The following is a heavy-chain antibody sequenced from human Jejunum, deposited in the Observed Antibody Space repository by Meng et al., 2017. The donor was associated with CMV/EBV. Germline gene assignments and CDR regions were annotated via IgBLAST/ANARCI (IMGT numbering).Heavy chain of an antibody. CDR2: ISPSSSSI. CDR3: ARDPVLSGLDV. J-gene: IGHJ6*02. Sequence: AVSEFTFSHHGMNWVRQAPGQGLEWVASISPSSSSIYYADSVKGRFTISRDNTKKSLYLQMNSLRAEDTAVYYCARDPVLSGLDVWGQGATVTVSS. CDR1: EFTFSHHG. V-gene: IGHV3-21*01.